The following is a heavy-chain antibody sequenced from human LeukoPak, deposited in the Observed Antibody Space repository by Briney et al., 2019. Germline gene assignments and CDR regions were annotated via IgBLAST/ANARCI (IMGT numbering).Heavy chain of an antibody. J-gene: IGHJ4*02. D-gene: IGHD5-18*01. CDR3: ARLLDTAMVTPYFDY. V-gene: IGHV1-69*04. Sequence: GASVKVSCKASGGTFSSYAISWVRQAPGQGLEWMGRIIPILGIANYAQKFQGRVTITADKSTSTAYMELSSLRSEDTAVYYCARLLDTAMVTPYFDYWGQGTLVTVFS. CDR2: IIPILGIA. CDR1: GGTFSSYA.